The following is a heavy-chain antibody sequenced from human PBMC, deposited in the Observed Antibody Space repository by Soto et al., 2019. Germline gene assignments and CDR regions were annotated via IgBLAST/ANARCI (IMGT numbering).Heavy chain of an antibody. J-gene: IGHJ2*01. CDR2: ISYAGSNK. V-gene: IGHV3-30-3*01. Sequence: QVQLVESGGGVVQHGRSLRLSCAASGFTFSSYALHWVRQVPGKGLEWVAVISYAGSNKYYADSVKGRFTISRDNSKNTLYLQMNSLRTEDTAVYYCARPLWRDDYNWGYFDLWGRGTLVTVSS. D-gene: IGHD4-4*01. CDR3: ARPLWRDDYNWGYFDL. CDR1: GFTFSSYA.